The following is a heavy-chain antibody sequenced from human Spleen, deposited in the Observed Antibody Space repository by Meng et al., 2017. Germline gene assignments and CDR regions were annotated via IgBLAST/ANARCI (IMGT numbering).Heavy chain of an antibody. J-gene: IGHJ1*01. Sequence: GGSLRLSCAASGFTFSSYEMNWVRQAPGKGLEWVSYISSSGSTIYYADSVKGRFTISRDNAKNSLYMQMNSLRAEDTAVNFCARAVYCSGGSCYSDQYFHNWGQGTLVTVSS. CDR1: GFTFSSYE. D-gene: IGHD2-15*01. V-gene: IGHV3-48*03. CDR3: ARAVYCSGGSCYSDQYFHN. CDR2: ISSSGSTI.